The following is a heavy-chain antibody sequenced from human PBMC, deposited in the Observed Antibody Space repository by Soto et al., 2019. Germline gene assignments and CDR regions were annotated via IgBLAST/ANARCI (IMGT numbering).Heavy chain of an antibody. Sequence: PSETLSLTCTVSGGSISSYYWSWIRQPPGKGLEWIGYIYYSGSTNYNPSLKSRVTISVDTSKNQFSLKLSSVTAADTAVYFCARHNRFLEWLSNPYGYYYMDVWGKGTTVTVSS. CDR3: ARHNRFLEWLSNPYGYYYMDV. CDR1: GGSISSYY. CDR2: IYYSGST. V-gene: IGHV4-59*08. J-gene: IGHJ6*03. D-gene: IGHD3-3*01.